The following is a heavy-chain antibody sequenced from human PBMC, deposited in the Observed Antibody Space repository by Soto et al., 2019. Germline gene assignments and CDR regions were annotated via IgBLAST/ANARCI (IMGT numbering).Heavy chain of an antibody. CDR2: IYVDDSET. V-gene: IGHV5-51*01. CDR1: GYSFTSFW. Sequence: PGESLKISCKGFGYSFTSFWIAWVRQMPGKGLEWMGIIYVDDSETRYSPSFQGQVTISADKFINAAYLQWSSLKASDTAMYYCARGDRGEYWGQGTLVTVSS. CDR3: ARGDRGEY. D-gene: IGHD2-21*02. J-gene: IGHJ4*02.